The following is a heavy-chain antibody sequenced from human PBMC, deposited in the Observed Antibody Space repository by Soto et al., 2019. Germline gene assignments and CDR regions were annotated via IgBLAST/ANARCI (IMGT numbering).Heavy chain of an antibody. J-gene: IGHJ4*02. V-gene: IGHV3-53*01. D-gene: IGHD1-26*01. CDR2: IYTGGST. Sequence: GSLRLSCVVSGFTVSSNYMTWVRQTPGKGLEWVSVIYTGGSTYYADSVKGRFTISRDNSKNTLYLQMNSLRAEDTAVYYCARESSGNYYFDYWGQGTLVTVSS. CDR3: ARESSGNYYFDY. CDR1: GFTVSSNY.